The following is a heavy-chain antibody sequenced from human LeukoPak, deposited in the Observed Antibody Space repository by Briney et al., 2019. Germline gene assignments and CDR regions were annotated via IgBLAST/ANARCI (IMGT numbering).Heavy chain of an antibody. V-gene: IGHV3-30*02. CDR2: IRYDGSNK. Sequence: PGGSLRLSCAASGFTFSSYGMHWVRQAPGKRLEWVAFIRYDGSNKYYADSVKGRFTISRDNSKNTLYLQMNSLRAEDTAVYYCAKELGSGSYTTDYWGQGTLVTVSS. CDR3: AKELGSGSYTTDY. CDR1: GFTFSSYG. J-gene: IGHJ4*02. D-gene: IGHD3-10*01.